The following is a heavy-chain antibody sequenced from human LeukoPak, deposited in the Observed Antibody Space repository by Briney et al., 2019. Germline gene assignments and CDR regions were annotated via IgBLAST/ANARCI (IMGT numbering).Heavy chain of an antibody. CDR3: ARDLDYYGSGSYYNFDY. V-gene: IGHV3-30*04. Sequence: PGGSLRLSCAASGFTFSSYAMHWVRQAPGKGLEWVAVISYDGSNKYYADSVKGRFTISRDNSKNTLYLQMNSLRAEDTAVYYCARDLDYYGSGSYYNFDYWGQGTLVTVSS. CDR1: GFTFSSYA. D-gene: IGHD3-10*01. J-gene: IGHJ4*02. CDR2: ISYDGSNK.